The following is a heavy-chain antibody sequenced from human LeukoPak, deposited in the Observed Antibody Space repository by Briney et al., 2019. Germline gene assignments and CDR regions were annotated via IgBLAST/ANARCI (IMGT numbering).Heavy chain of an antibody. CDR3: ARERGNALYNWFDP. Sequence: GGSLRLSCAASGFTVSSNYMSWVRQAPEKGLEWVSVIYSGGSTYYADSVKGRFTISRDNSKNTLYLQMNSLRAEDTAVYYCARERGNALYNWFDPWGREPWSPSPQ. V-gene: IGHV3-53*01. D-gene: IGHD4-23*01. CDR1: GFTVSSNY. CDR2: IYSGGST. J-gene: IGHJ5*02.